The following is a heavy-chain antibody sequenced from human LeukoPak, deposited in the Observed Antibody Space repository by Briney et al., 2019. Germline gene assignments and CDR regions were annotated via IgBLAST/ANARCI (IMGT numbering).Heavy chain of an antibody. J-gene: IGHJ4*02. Sequence: ASVKVSCKASGYTFPGYYMHWVRQAPGQGLEWMGWVNPNSGGTNYAQKFQGRVTMTRDTSISTAYMELSRLRSDDTAVYYCAREHSSSSGKVFDYWGQGTLVTVSS. CDR3: AREHSSSSGKVFDY. CDR1: GYTFPGYY. V-gene: IGHV1-2*02. D-gene: IGHD6-6*01. CDR2: VNPNSGGT.